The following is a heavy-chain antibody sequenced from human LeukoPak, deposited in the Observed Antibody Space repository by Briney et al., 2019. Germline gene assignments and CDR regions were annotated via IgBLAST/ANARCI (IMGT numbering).Heavy chain of an antibody. D-gene: IGHD3-22*01. Sequence: PGGSLRLSCAASGFTFSSYGMPWVRQAPGKGLEWVAVIWYDGSNKYYADSVKGRFTISRDNSKNTLYLQMNSLRAEDTAVYYCARDMYYYDSSGFPRTNYFDYWGQGTLVTVSS. J-gene: IGHJ4*02. CDR1: GFTFSSYG. CDR2: IWYDGSNK. V-gene: IGHV3-33*01. CDR3: ARDMYYYDSSGFPRTNYFDY.